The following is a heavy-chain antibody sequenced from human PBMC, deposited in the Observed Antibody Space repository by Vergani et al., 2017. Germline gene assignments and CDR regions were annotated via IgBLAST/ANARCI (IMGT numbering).Heavy chain of an antibody. CDR3: ARGVDSYGAYFDY. J-gene: IGHJ4*02. CDR1: GGSISSGDYY. Sequence: QVQLQESGPGLVKPSQTLSLTCAVSGGSISSGDYYWSWIRQPPGKGLEWIGYIYYSGSTYYNPSLKSRVTISVDTSKNQFSLKLSSVTAADTAVYYCARGVDSYGAYFDYWGQGTLVTVSS. CDR2: IYYSGST. V-gene: IGHV4-30-4*08. D-gene: IGHD5-18*01.